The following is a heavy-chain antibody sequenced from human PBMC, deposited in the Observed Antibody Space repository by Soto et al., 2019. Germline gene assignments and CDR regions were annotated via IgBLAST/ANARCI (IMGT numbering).Heavy chain of an antibody. V-gene: IGHV1-2*04. CDR1: GYTFTGYY. CDR2: INPNSGGT. J-gene: IGHJ3*02. CDR3: ARDSSRLWYYYDSGRADAFDI. D-gene: IGHD3-10*01. Sequence: ASVKVSCKASGYTFTGYYMHWVRQAPGQGLEWMGWINPNSGGTKYAQKFQGWVIMTRDTSISTAYMELSRLRSDDTAVYYCARDSSRLWYYYDSGRADAFDIWGQGTMVTVSS.